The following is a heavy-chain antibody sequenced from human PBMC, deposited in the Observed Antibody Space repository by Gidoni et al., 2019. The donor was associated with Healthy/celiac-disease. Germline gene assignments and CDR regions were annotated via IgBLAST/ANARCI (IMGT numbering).Heavy chain of an antibody. V-gene: IGHV3-48*03. CDR2: ISSSGSTI. CDR3: ARTYGYGFYFDY. CDR1: GFTFSSYE. D-gene: IGHD5-18*01. Sequence: EVQLVESGGGLVQPGGSLRLSCAASGFTFSSYEMNWVRQAPGKGLEWVSYISSSGSTIYYADSVKGRFTISRDNAKNSLYLQRNSLRAEDTAVYYCARTYGYGFYFDYWGQGTLVTVSS. J-gene: IGHJ4*02.